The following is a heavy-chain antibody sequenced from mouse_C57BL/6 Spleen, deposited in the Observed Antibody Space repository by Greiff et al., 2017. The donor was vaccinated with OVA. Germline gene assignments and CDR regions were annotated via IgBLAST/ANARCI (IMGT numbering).Heavy chain of an antibody. Sequence: QVQLKESGAELMKPGASVKLSCKATGYTFTGYWIEWVKQRPGHGLEWIGEILPGGGSTNYNEKFKGKATFTADKSSNTAYMQLSSLTTEDSAIDDCARTPSDYYYAMDYWGQGTSVTVSS. J-gene: IGHJ4*01. CDR3: ARTPSDYYYAMDY. CDR2: ILPGGGST. V-gene: IGHV1-9*01. D-gene: IGHD2-13*01. CDR1: GYTFTGYW.